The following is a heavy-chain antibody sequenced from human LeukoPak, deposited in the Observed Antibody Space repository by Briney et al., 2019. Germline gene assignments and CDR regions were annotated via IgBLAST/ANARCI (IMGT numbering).Heavy chain of an antibody. J-gene: IGHJ4*02. Sequence: KPSETLSLTCTVSGGSISSYYWSWIRQPPGKGLEWIGYIYYSGSTNYNPSLKSRVTISVDTSKNRFSLKLSSVTAADTAVYYCARDKKGASCYDYWGQGTLVTVSS. CDR2: IYYSGST. D-gene: IGHD2-2*01. CDR3: ARDKKGASCYDY. V-gene: IGHV4-59*01. CDR1: GGSISSYY.